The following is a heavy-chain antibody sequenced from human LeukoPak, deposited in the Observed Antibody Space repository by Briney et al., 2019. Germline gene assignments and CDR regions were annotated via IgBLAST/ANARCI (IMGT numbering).Heavy chain of an antibody. CDR1: GFTFSSYA. V-gene: IGHV3-23*01. CDR3: VRTIPYYYGMDV. CDR2: ISGSGGST. D-gene: IGHD1-1*01. J-gene: IGHJ6*02. Sequence: GGSLRLSCAASGFTFSSYAMSWVRQAPGKGLEWVSAISGSGGSTYYADSVKGRFTISRDNARNTLYLQMSSLRAEDTAVYYCVRTIPYYYGMDVWGQGTTVTVSS.